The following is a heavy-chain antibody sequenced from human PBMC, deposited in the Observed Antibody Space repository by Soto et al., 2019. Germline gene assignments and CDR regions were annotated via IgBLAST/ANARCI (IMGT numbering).Heavy chain of an antibody. CDR2: IIPILGIA. Sequence: ASVKVSCKASGGTFSSYTISWVRQAPGQGLEWMGRIIPILGIANYAQKFQGRVTITADKSTSTAYMELSSLRSEDTAVYYCAGPYCSGGSCYSSGRRWYYMDVWGKGTTVTVSS. J-gene: IGHJ6*03. CDR3: AGPYCSGGSCYSSGRRWYYMDV. CDR1: GGTFSSYT. D-gene: IGHD2-15*01. V-gene: IGHV1-69*02.